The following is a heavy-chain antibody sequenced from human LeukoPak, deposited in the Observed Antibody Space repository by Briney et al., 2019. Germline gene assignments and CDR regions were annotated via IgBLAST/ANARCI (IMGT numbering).Heavy chain of an antibody. Sequence: PSETLSLTCTVSGGSISSGGYYWSWIRQHPGKGLERIGYIYYSGSTYYNPSLKSRVTISVDTSKNQFSLKLSSVTAADTAVYYCARGSPYDYIWGSYRPHFFDYWGQGTLVTVSS. CDR1: GGSISSGGYY. V-gene: IGHV4-31*03. D-gene: IGHD3-16*02. J-gene: IGHJ4*02. CDR3: ARGSPYDYIWGSYRPHFFDY. CDR2: IYYSGST.